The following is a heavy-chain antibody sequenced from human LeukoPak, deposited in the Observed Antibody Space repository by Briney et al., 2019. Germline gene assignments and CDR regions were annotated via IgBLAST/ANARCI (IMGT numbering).Heavy chain of an antibody. D-gene: IGHD3-9*01. CDR2: IYYSGST. CDR1: GGSMRSYC. V-gene: IGHV4-59*08. J-gene: IGHJ5*02. CDR3: ARQREPQYYDILTGYYREVWFDP. Sequence: AETLSLTCTVSGGSMRSYCWSRIRQPAGKGLEWIGYIYYSGSTNYNPSLKSRVTISVDTSKNQFSLKLSSVTAADTAVYYCARQREPQYYDILTGYYREVWFDPWGQGTLVTVSS.